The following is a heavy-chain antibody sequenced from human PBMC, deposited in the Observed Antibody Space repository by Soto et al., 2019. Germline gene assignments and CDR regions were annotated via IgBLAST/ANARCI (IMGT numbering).Heavy chain of an antibody. V-gene: IGHV3-30*03. CDR3: ARTSSVHYGMDV. CDR2: ISYDGNNR. D-gene: IGHD2-2*01. CDR1: GFTLSSHV. J-gene: IGHJ6*02. Sequence: QVQLVESGGGAVQPGRALRLSCAASGFTLSSHVMHWVRQAPGKGLEWVAVISYDGNNRYYVESVKGRFTISRDNSKNTLYLEMYSLRTEDTAVYYAARTSSVHYGMDVWGQGTTVTVSS.